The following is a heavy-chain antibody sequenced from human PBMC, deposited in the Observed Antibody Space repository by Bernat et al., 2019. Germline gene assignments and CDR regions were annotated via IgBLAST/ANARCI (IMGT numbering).Heavy chain of an antibody. Sequence: QVQLQESGPGLVKPSETLSLTCTVSGGSISSYYWTWIRQPPGKGLEWIGYIYYSGSTKYNPSLKSRVTMSVNTSKNQFSLKLSSVTAADTAVYYCARSQWLEFDACDIWGQGTMVTVSS. J-gene: IGHJ3*02. CDR3: ARSQWLEFDACDI. V-gene: IGHV4-59*01. CDR1: GGSISSYY. CDR2: IYYSGST. D-gene: IGHD6-19*01.